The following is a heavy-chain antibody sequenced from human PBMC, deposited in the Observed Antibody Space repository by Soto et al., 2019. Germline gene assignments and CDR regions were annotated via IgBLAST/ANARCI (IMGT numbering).Heavy chain of an antibody. D-gene: IGHD3-22*01. CDR1: GGTFSSYA. Sequence: SVKVSCKASGGTFSSYAISWVRQAPGQGLEWMGGIIPIFGTANYAQKFQGRVTITADESTSTAYMELSSLRSEDTAVYYCARSDYYDSSGSLAYWGQGTLVTVS. CDR2: IIPIFGTA. CDR3: ARSDYYDSSGSLAY. J-gene: IGHJ4*02. V-gene: IGHV1-69*13.